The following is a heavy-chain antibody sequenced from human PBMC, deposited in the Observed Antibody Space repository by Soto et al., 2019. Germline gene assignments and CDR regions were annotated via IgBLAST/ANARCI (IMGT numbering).Heavy chain of an antibody. V-gene: IGHV2-5*02. CDR3: APRQRPVVVGAPFDL. CDR2: IYWDDDK. J-gene: IGHJ4*02. CDR1: GVSLSTSGEG. Sequence: QITLRESGPTLVQPTQTLTLTCTLSGVSLSTSGEGVGWIRQPPGKALEWLALIYWDDDKRFSPSLKSRLAITMDISKNQVVMTMTDMATEDTAIYYCAPRQRPVVVGAPFDLWGQGSQVTVSS. D-gene: IGHD2-15*01.